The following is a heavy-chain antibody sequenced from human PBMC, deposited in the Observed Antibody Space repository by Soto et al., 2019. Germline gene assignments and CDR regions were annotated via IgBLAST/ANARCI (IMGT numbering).Heavy chain of an antibody. CDR1: GFTISNYG. D-gene: IGHD2-2*01. CDR2: ISYDGTIT. J-gene: IGHJ6*02. CDR3: ATTRVGPCSSSICFSGIFDGMDV. Sequence: GGSLRLSCAASGFTISNYGMHWVRQAPGKGLEWVAVISYDGTITYYADSAKGRFTISRDNSKNTLYLQMNSLRTEDTAVYYCATTRVGPCSSSICFSGIFDGMDVWGQGTTVTVSS. V-gene: IGHV3-30-3*01.